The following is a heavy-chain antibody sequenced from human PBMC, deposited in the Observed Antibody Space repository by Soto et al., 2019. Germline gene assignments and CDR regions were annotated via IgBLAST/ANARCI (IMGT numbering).Heavy chain of an antibody. CDR1: GGSISSSSYY. CDR2: IYYSGST. J-gene: IGHJ6*02. CDR3: ARGGDIVLMVYAWDYYGMEV. D-gene: IGHD2-8*01. Sequence: SETLSLTCTVSGGSISSSSYYWSWIRQPPGKGLEWIGYIYYSGSTNYNPSLKSRVTISVDTSKNQFSLKLSSVTAADTAVYYCARGGDIVLMVYAWDYYGMEVWGQGTTVTVSS. V-gene: IGHV4-61*01.